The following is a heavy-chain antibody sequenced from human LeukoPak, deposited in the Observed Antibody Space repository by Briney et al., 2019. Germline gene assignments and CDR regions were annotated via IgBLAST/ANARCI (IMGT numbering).Heavy chain of an antibody. V-gene: IGHV3-30*02. D-gene: IGHD2-2*01. CDR1: GFTFSSYG. Sequence: GGSLRLSCAASGFTFSSYGMHWVRQAPGKGLEWVAFIRYDGSNKYYADSVKGRFTISRDNSKNTLYLQMNSLRAEDTAVYYCAKVRRVPAATYFHYGGQGTLVTVSS. CDR3: AKVRRVPAATYFHY. CDR2: IRYDGSNK. J-gene: IGHJ4*02.